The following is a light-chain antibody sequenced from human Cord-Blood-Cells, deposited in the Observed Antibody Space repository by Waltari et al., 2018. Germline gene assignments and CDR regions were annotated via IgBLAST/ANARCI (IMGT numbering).Light chain of an antibody. Sequence: QSVLTQPPSVSAAPGQKVTISCSGSSPHIGNNYVTWYQQLPGTAPKLLIYDNNKRPSGIPDRFSGSKSGTSATLGITGLQTGDEADYYCGTWDSSLSAWVFGGGTKLTVL. CDR1: SPHIGNNY. V-gene: IGLV1-51*01. CDR3: GTWDSSLSAWV. CDR2: DNN. J-gene: IGLJ3*02.